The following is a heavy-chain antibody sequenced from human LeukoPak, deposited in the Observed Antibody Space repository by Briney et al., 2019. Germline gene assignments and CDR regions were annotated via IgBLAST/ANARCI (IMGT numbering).Heavy chain of an antibody. CDR3: ATGKDRGFFGVATYYFDY. V-gene: IGHV1-24*01. J-gene: IGHJ4*02. CDR1: GYTLTELS. Sequence: AASVKVSCKVSGYTLTELSMHWVRQAPGKGLEWMGGFDPEDGETIYAQKFQGRVTMTEDTSTDTAYMELSSLRSEDTAVYYCATGKDRGFFGVATYYFDYWGQGTLVTVSS. CDR2: FDPEDGET. D-gene: IGHD3-3*01.